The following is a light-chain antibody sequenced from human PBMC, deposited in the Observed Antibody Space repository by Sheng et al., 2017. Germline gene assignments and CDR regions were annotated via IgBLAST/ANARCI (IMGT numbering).Light chain of an antibody. J-gene: IGKJ2*01. V-gene: IGKV1-39*01. Sequence: DIQMTQSPSSLSASVGDRVTITCRASQSISTYLNWYQQTPGKAPRLLIHATSSLQSGVPSRFSGSGSGTDFSLTIRSLQPEDFATYYCQQSYSTPYTFGQGTKLEIK. CDR1: QSISTY. CDR2: ATS. CDR3: QQSYSTPYT.